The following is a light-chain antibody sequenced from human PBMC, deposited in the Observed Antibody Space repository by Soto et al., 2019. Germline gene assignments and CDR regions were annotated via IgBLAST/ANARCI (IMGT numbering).Light chain of an antibody. Sequence: QSALTQPASVSGSPGQSITISCTGTSSDIGRYNLVSWYQQHPGKAPKLIIYEDIERPSGVSDRFSGSKSGNTASPTISGLQTEDEADYYCCSYAGGASVVFGGGTKVTVL. CDR1: SSDIGRYNL. J-gene: IGLJ2*01. CDR3: CSYAGGASVV. V-gene: IGLV2-23*01. CDR2: EDI.